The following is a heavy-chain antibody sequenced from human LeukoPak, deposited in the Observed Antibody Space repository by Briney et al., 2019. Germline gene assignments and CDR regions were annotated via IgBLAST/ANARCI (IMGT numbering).Heavy chain of an antibody. D-gene: IGHD3-16*01. J-gene: IGHJ4*02. CDR2: IRSSGITT. CDR3: VRVGNSLNSFDC. V-gene: IGHV3-48*03. CDR1: GFSFSSYE. Sequence: GGSLRPSCAASGFSFSSYEMNWVRQAPGKGLEWVSYIRSSGITTYYADSVKGRFTFSRDNAKDSLYLQMNSLRAEDTAVYYCVRVGNSLNSFDCWGQGTLVTVSS.